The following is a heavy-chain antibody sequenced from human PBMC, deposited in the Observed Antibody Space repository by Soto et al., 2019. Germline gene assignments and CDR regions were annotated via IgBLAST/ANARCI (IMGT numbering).Heavy chain of an antibody. J-gene: IGHJ5*02. Sequence: QVQLVQSGAEVKKPGASVKVSCKASGYTFTGYYMHWVRQAPGQGLEWMGWINPNSGGTNYAQKFKGGVTMIRDTSISTAYLELRRLRSDDTAVYYCARGGDLYCSGGSCYSWFDPWGQGTLVTVSS. D-gene: IGHD2-15*01. CDR2: INPNSGGT. CDR1: GYTFTGYY. CDR3: ARGGDLYCSGGSCYSWFDP. V-gene: IGHV1-2*02.